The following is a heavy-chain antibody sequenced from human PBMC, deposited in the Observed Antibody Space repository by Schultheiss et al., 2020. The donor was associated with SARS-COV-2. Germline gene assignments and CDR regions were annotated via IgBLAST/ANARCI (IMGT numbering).Heavy chain of an antibody. CDR1: GGSISSGGYY. CDR3: ARHGLVVPAAIYFVRY. Sequence: SETLSLTCTVSGGSISSGGYYWSWIRQHPGKGLEWIGYIYYSGSTYYNPSLKSRVTISVDTSKNQFSLKLSSVTAADTAVYYCARHGLVVPAAIYFVRYWGQGTLVTVSS. CDR2: IYYSGST. V-gene: IGHV4-31*03. J-gene: IGHJ4*02. D-gene: IGHD2-2*02.